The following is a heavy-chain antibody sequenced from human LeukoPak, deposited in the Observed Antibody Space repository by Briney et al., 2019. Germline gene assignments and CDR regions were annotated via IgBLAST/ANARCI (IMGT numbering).Heavy chain of an antibody. CDR1: GYSISSGYQ. CDR2: IYHRGST. Sequence: SETLSLTCGVSGYSISSGYQWAWIRQSPGQGLGWIGSIYHRGSTHYNPSLNSRVTISVETSKNQFSLNMYSVTAADTAVYYCARDPRWLTPDCTSTSCYENYFDPWGQGTLVTVSS. CDR3: ARDPRWLTPDCTSTSCYENYFDP. V-gene: IGHV4-38-2*02. D-gene: IGHD2-2*01. J-gene: IGHJ5*02.